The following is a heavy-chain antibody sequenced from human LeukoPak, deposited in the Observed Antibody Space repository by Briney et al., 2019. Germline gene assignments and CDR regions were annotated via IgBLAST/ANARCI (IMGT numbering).Heavy chain of an antibody. CDR2: IYYSGST. V-gene: IGHV4-61*08. D-gene: IGHD2-2*01. J-gene: IGHJ4*02. CDR1: GGSISSGGYY. CDR3: ARGSVVPAAIFDY. Sequence: SETLSLTCTVSGGSISSGGYYWSWTRQHPGKGLEWIGYIYYSGSTNYNPSLKSRVTISVDTSKNQFSLKLSSVTAADTAVYYCARGSVVPAAIFDYWGQGTLVTVSS.